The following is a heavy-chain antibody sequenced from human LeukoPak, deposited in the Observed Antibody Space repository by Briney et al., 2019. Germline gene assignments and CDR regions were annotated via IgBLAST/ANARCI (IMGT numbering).Heavy chain of an antibody. J-gene: IGHJ5*02. Sequence: GGSLRLSCAASGFTFDNYWMTWVRQAPGKGLEWVANIKEDGSEKYYVDTVKGRFTISRDNAKNSVSLQMNGLRAEDTAVYYCARIYLKMASASWGQGTLVTVSS. CDR3: ARIYLKMASAS. CDR1: GFTFDNYW. D-gene: IGHD2-8*01. V-gene: IGHV3-7*01. CDR2: IKEDGSEK.